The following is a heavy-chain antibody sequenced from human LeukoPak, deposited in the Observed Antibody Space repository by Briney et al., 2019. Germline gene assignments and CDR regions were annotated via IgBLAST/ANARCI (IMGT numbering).Heavy chain of an antibody. V-gene: IGHV4-4*02. CDR2: IYHSGST. Sequence: SETLSLTCAASGVSISSSNWWSWVRQTPGKGLEWIGEIYHSGSTNYNPSLKSRVTISVDKSKNQFSLKLTSVTAADTAVYYCARALGPDFDYWGQGTLVTVSS. J-gene: IGHJ4*02. CDR3: ARALGPDFDY. CDR1: GVSISSSNW.